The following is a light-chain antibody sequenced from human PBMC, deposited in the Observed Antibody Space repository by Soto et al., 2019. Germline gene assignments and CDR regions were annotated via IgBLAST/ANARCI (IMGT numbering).Light chain of an antibody. CDR2: GAS. CDR1: QSVGSS. J-gene: IGKJ4*01. V-gene: IGKV3-11*01. CDR3: QQGSNCPPLT. Sequence: EIVLTQSPATLSLSPGERATLSCRATQSVGSSLAWYQQKPGQAPRLLIYGASSRAAGIPARFSGSGSGTDFTLTISSLEPEDFAVYYCQQGSNCPPLTFGGGTKVEI.